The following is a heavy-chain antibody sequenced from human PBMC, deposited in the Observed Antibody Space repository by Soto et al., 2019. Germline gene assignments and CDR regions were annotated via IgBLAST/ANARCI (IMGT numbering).Heavy chain of an antibody. V-gene: IGHV3-23*01. CDR2: ITAGGGRT. CDR3: AKDTRYADYVRWFDS. Sequence: GGSLRLSCTASGFTFSSYAMTWVRQAPGGGLGGVSVITAGGGRTFYADSVKGRFTISRDNSRSTLYLQMNSLRAEDTAVYYCAKDTRYADYVRWFDSWGQGTLVTVSS. J-gene: IGHJ5*01. CDR1: GFTFSSYA. D-gene: IGHD4-17*01.